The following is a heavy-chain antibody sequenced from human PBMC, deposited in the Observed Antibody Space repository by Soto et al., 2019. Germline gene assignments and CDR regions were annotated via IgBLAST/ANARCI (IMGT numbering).Heavy chain of an antibody. CDR3: ARSLSTIASRPGSYYFYFYEMDV. V-gene: IGHV1-3*01. CDR1: GYTFTSYA. D-gene: IGHD6-6*01. J-gene: IGHJ6*02. CDR2: INAGNGNT. Sequence: ASVKVSCKASGYTFTSYAMHWVRQAPGQRLEWMGLINAGNGNTKYSQKFQGRVTMTRDTSTSTVYMELSSLRSEDTAVYFCARSLSTIASRPGSYYFYFYEMDVWGQGTTVTVSS.